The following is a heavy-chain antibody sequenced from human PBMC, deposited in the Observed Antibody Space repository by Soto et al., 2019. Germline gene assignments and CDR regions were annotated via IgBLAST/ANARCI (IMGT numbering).Heavy chain of an antibody. CDR1: GFTVSSNY. CDR3: KGEVLSMTPDFDY. V-gene: IGHV3-66*01. J-gene: IGHJ4*02. D-gene: IGHD3-10*01. Sequence: GGSLRLSCAASGFTVSSNYMSWVRQAPGKGLEWVSVIYSGGSTYYADSVKGRFTISRDNSKNTLYLQMNSLRAEDTAVYYCKGEVLSMTPDFDYWGQGTLVTVSS. CDR2: IYSGGST.